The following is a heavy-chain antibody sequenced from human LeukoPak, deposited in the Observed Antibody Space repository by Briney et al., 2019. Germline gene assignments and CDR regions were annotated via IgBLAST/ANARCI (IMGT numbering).Heavy chain of an antibody. CDR1: GFSFSSSV. V-gene: IGHV3-30*02. J-gene: IGHJ4*02. Sequence: GRSLWLSCAAAGFSFSSSVMGWVGPALARGLVWVAFIRYDGTSKYYADSVKGRFTISRDNSKNTVYLQMNSLRAEDTAVYYCAKETRGSYSDYWGQGTLVTVSS. CDR3: AKETRGSYSDY. CDR2: IRYDGTSK. D-gene: IGHD1-26*01.